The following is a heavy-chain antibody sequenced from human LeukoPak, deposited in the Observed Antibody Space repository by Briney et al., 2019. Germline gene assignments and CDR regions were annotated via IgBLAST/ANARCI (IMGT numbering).Heavy chain of an antibody. D-gene: IGHD6-13*01. CDR2: ISYSGST. J-gene: IGHJ3*02. CDR1: GGSISSSLYH. V-gene: IGHV4-39*07. CDR3: ARDLYSSKTNDAFVI. Sequence: SETLSLTCTVSGGSISSSLYHWGWIRRPPGKGLQWIGSISYSGSTYYNPSLKSRVTISLDTSKNQFSLKLSSVTAADTAVYYCARDLYSSKTNDAFVIWGQGTMVTVSS.